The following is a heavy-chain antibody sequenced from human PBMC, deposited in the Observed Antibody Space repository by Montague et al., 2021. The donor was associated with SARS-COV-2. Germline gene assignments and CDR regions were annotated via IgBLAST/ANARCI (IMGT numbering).Heavy chain of an antibody. J-gene: IGHJ4*02. CDR2: ISGDGCRH. CDR1: GFRFDQYV. V-gene: IGHV3-43*02. D-gene: IGHD5-18*01. CDR3: ARRIYSGHFDY. Sequence: SLRLSCAGSGFRFDQYVVHWVRQAPGSGLEWVSFISGDGCRHYSXXSLRGRFTSSRDNSKNSVYLQMNSLRTEDTASYYSARRIYSGHFDYWGQGALVTVSS.